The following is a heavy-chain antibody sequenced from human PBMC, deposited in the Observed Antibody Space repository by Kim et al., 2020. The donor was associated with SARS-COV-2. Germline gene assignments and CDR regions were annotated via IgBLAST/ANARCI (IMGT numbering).Heavy chain of an antibody. CDR2: IYYSEST. V-gene: IGHV4-39*01. Sequence: SETLSLTCTVSGGSISSSDYYWGWIRQPTGKGLEWIGYIYYSESTYYNPSLKSRVTISVDTSKNQFSLKLSSVTAADTAVYYCARASRRYTYGKVDCWGQGTLVTVSS. J-gene: IGHJ4*02. CDR3: ARASRRYTYGKVDC. CDR1: GGSISSSDYY. D-gene: IGHD5-18*01.